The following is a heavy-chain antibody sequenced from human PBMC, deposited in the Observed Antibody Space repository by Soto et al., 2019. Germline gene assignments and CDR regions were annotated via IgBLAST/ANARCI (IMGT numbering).Heavy chain of an antibody. CDR1: GGTFSSYA. J-gene: IGHJ6*02. Sequence: QVQLVQSGAEVKKPGSSVKVSCKASGGTFSSYAISWVRQAPGQGLEWMGGIIPISGTANYAQKFQGRVTITAEESTSTDYMELSSLRSEDTAVYYCAREGGSGSYRYYGMDVWGQGTTVTVSS. CDR3: AREGGSGSYRYYGMDV. D-gene: IGHD3-10*01. V-gene: IGHV1-69*12. CDR2: IIPISGTA.